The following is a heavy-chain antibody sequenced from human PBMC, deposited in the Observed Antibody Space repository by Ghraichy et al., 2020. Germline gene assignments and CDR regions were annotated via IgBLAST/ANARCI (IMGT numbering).Heavy chain of an antibody. CDR2: IYTSGSI. J-gene: IGHJ6*02. D-gene: IGHD3-3*01. V-gene: IGHV4-4*07. CDR3: ASTYYDFWSGSSGCTMDV. Sequence: GSLRLSCTVSGASIRSYYWSWIRQPAGKGLEWIGRIYTSGSINYNPSLKSRVTMSLDTSKNQFSLKLSSVTAADTAVYYCASTYYDFWSGSSGCTMDVWGQGTTVIVSS. CDR1: GASIRSYY.